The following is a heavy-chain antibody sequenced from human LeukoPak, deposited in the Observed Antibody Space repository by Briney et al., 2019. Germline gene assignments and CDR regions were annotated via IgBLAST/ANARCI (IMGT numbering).Heavy chain of an antibody. CDR2: ISGSGGST. V-gene: IGHV3-23*01. Sequence: GGSLSLSCAASGFTFSSYAMSWVRQAPGKGLEWVSAISGSGGSTYYADSVKGRFTISRDNSKNTLYLQMNSLRAEDTAVYYCAGRKWIQLWLFDYWGQGTLVTVSS. J-gene: IGHJ4*02. CDR3: AGRKWIQLWLFDY. D-gene: IGHD5-18*01. CDR1: GFTFSSYA.